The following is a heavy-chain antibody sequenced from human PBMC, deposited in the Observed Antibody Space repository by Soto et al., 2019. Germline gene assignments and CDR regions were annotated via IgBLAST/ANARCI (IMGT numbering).Heavy chain of an antibody. Sequence: SETLSLTCAVSGGSISSGGYSWSWIRQPPGKGLEWIGYIYHSGSTYYNPSLKSRVTTSVDRSKNQFSLKLSSVTAADTAVYYCARGNSSGYLYYYYYYGMDVWGQGTTVTVSS. CDR3: ARGNSSGYLYYYYYYGMDV. CDR2: IYHSGST. V-gene: IGHV4-30-2*01. CDR1: GGSISSGGYS. D-gene: IGHD3-22*01. J-gene: IGHJ6*02.